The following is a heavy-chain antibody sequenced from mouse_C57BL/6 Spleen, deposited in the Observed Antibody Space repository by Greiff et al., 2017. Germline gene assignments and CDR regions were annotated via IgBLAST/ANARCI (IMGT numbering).Heavy chain of an antibody. J-gene: IGHJ2*01. CDR1: GYTFTSYW. CDR2: IDPSDSYT. D-gene: IGHD1-1*01. CDR3: ARGILLRRYFDY. Sequence: VQLQQPGAELVKPGASVKLSCKASGYTFTSYWMQWVKQRPGQGLAWIGEIDPSDSYTNSNQKFKGKATLTVDTSSSTAYMQLSSLTSEDSAVYYCARGILLRRYFDYWGQGTTLTVSS. V-gene: IGHV1-50*01.